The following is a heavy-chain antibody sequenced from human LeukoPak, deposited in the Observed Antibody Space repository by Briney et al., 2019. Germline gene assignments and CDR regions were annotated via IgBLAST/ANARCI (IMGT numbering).Heavy chain of an antibody. V-gene: IGHV3-21*01. J-gene: IGHJ4*02. CDR3: ARVGATWSLDY. Sequence: GGSLSLSCAASGFTFSSYSMNWVRQAPGKGLEWVSSISSSSSYIYYADSVKGRFTISRNNAKNSLYMQMNSQRAEDMAVYYSARVGATWSLDYWGQGTLVTVSS. CDR1: GFTFSSYS. CDR2: ISSSSSYI. D-gene: IGHD1-26*01.